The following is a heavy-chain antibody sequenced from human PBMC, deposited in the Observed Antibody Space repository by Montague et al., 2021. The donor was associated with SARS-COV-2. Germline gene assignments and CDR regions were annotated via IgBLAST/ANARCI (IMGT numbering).Heavy chain of an antibody. CDR1: GDSLTYFY. J-gene: IGHJ4*02. V-gene: IGHV4-59*01. D-gene: IGHD1-1*01. CDR2: IFYGGST. Sequence: SETLSLTCSVSGDSLTYFYWSWLRQTPGRGLEWIGYIFYGGSTKYNPSLQSRVTFSVDTSRNQFSLNLDSVTAADTGVYYCARGATRSFDHWGQGVLVTVSS. CDR3: ARGATRSFDH.